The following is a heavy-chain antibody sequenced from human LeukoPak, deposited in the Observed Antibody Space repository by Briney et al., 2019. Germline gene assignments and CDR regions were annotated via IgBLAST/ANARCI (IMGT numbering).Heavy chain of an antibody. J-gene: IGHJ4*02. V-gene: IGHV3-64*01. CDR3: ARVTVSFSGSYDV. Sequence: GGSLRLSCAASGFTFSSYAMHWVRQAPGKGLEYVSAISSNGGSTYYANSVKGRFTISRDNSKNTLYLQMGSLRAEDMAVYYCARVTVSFSGSYDVWGQGTQVTVSS. CDR2: ISSNGGST. CDR1: GFTFSSYA. D-gene: IGHD1-26*01.